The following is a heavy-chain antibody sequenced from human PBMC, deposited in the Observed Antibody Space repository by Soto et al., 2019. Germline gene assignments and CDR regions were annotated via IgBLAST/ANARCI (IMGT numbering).Heavy chain of an antibody. CDR3: ARDLGGWPDY. CDR1: GYTFTSYA. J-gene: IGHJ4*02. CDR2: INAGNGNT. D-gene: IGHD6-19*01. V-gene: IGHV1-3*01. Sequence: QVQLVQSGAEVKKPGASVKVSCKASGYTFTSYAIHWVRQAPGQRLEWMGWINAGNGNTKYSQKFQDRVTITRDTSASTAYMELSSLRSEDTAVYYCARDLGGWPDYWGQGTLGTVSA.